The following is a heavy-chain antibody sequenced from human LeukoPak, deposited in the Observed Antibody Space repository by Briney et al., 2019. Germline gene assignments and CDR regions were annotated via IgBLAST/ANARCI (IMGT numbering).Heavy chain of an antibody. D-gene: IGHD3-3*01. V-gene: IGHV3-48*01. CDR1: GFTFSSYS. CDR2: ISSSGDTI. J-gene: IGHJ4*02. CDR3: GRDYDFWSGYNDY. Sequence: GGSLRLSCAASGFTFSSYSMNWVRQAPGKGLEWVSFISSSGDTIYYADSVKGRFTLSRDNAKHSLYLQMHSLRAEDTAVYYCGRDYDFWSGYNDYWGQGTLVTVSS.